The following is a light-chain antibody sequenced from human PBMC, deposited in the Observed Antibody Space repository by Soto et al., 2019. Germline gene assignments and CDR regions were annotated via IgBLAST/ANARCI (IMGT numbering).Light chain of an antibody. CDR2: DAS. CDR3: QQYDNYWT. CDR1: QSISTW. J-gene: IGKJ1*01. V-gene: IGKV1-5*01. Sequence: DIQMAQSPSTLSATAGDRVTITCRASQSISTWLAWYQQKPGKAPKLLIYDASSLETGVPSRFSGSGSGTEFTLTISSLQPDDFATYYCQQYDNYWTFGQGTKVDIK.